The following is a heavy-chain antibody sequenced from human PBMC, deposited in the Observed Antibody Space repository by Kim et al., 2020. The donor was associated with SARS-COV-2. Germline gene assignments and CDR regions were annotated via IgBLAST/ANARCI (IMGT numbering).Heavy chain of an antibody. J-gene: IGHJ6*02. CDR2: ISGGGCKK. CDR1: GFSFNNFG. Sequence: GGSLRLSCAASGFSFNNFGMRWVRQAPGKGLEWVALISGGGCKKYYADSLKGRFTISRDSSKNTLYLQMNNLRAEDTAVYYCAKDSSFFMVTFGGDSGGFDVWGQGTTVTVSS. CDR3: AKDSSFFMVTFGGDSGGFDV. V-gene: IGHV3-30*18. D-gene: IGHD3-16*01.